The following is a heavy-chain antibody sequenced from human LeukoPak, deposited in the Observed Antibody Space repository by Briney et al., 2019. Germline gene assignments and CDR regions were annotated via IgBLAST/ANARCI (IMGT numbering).Heavy chain of an antibody. D-gene: IGHD1-26*01. CDR1: GGTFSSYA. Sequence: GASVKVSCKASGGTFSSYAISWVRQAPGQGLEWMGRIIPILGIANYAQKFQGRVTITADKSTSTAYMELSSLRSEDTAVYYCARDPGGASFDYWGQGTLVTVSS. J-gene: IGHJ4*02. CDR2: IIPILGIA. CDR3: ARDPGGASFDY. V-gene: IGHV1-69*04.